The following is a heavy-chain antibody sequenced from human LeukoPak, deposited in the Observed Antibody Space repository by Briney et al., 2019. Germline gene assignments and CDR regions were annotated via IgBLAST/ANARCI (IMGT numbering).Heavy chain of an antibody. J-gene: IGHJ4*02. CDR2: IKQDGSEK. V-gene: IGHV3-7*01. CDR1: GFTFITYW. D-gene: IGHD6-6*01. CDR3: ARGHGDHPTYSSSSGTFDY. Sequence: GGSLGLSCTGSGFTFITYWMSWVRQAPGKGLEWVANIKQDGSEKYYVDSVKGRFTISRDNAKNSLYLQMNSLRAEDTAVYYCARGHGDHPTYSSSSGTFDYWGQGTLVTVSS.